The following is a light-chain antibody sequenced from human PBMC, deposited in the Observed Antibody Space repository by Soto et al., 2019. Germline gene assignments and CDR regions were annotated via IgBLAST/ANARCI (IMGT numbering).Light chain of an antibody. Sequence: QSLLTQPPSASGTPGQRVTISCYGSSSNIGSNTVNWYQQLPGTAPKLLIYSNNQRPSGGPDRFSGSKSGTSASLAISGLQSEDEADYYCAAWDDSLNGLYVFGTGTKVTVL. CDR1: SSNIGSNT. V-gene: IGLV1-44*01. CDR3: AAWDDSLNGLYV. CDR2: SNN. J-gene: IGLJ1*01.